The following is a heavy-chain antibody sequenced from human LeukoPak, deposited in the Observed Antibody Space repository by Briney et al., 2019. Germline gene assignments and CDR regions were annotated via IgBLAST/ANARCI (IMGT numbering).Heavy chain of an antibody. J-gene: IGHJ4*02. CDR2: IGYDGSNK. CDR1: GFTFSSYG. Sequence: PGGSLRLSCAASGFTFSSYGMHWVRQAPGKGLEWVTFIGYDGSNKYYADSVKGRFTISRDNSKSTLYLQMNSLRAEDTAVYYCAKNRRSSSFYYFDYWGQGTLVTVSS. D-gene: IGHD3-3*02. CDR3: AKNRRSSSFYYFDY. V-gene: IGHV3-30*02.